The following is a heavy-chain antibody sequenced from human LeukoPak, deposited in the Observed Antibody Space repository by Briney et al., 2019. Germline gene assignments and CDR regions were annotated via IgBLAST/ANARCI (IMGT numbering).Heavy chain of an antibody. J-gene: IGHJ4*02. CDR1: GFTFSSYA. D-gene: IGHD3-10*01. CDR3: AKDLQGFGELSGLDY. CDR2: ISGSGGST. V-gene: IGHV3-23*01. Sequence: GGSLRLSCAASGFTFSSYAMSWVRQAPGEGLEWVSAISGSGGSTYYADSVKGRFTISRDNSKNTLYLQMNSLRAEDTAVYYCAKDLQGFGELSGLDYWGQGTLVTVSS.